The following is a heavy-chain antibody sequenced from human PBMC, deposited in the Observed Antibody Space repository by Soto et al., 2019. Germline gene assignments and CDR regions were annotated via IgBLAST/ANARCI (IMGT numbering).Heavy chain of an antibody. V-gene: IGHV3-53*01. CDR1: GFTVSSNY. CDR2: IYSGGST. J-gene: IGHJ6*02. CDR3: ARAGVDTASYGMDV. Sequence: GGSLRLSWAASGFTVSSNYMSWVRQAPGKGLEWVSVIYSGGSTYYADSVKGRFTISRDNSKNTLYLQMNSLRAEDTAVYYCARAGVDTASYGMDVWGQGTTVTVSS. D-gene: IGHD5-18*01.